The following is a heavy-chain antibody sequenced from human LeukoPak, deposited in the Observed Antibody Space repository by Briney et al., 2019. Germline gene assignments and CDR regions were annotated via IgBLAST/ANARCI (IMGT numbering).Heavy chain of an antibody. CDR1: DGSIDSIDSY. D-gene: IGHD4-17*01. CDR2: IYYSGST. CDR3: ARAGQGYSDREYFQH. V-gene: IGHV4-61*10. J-gene: IGHJ1*01. Sequence: KTSETLSLTCIVSDGSIDSIDSYWAWIRQPAGEGLEWIGYIYYSGSTNYNPSLKSRVTISVDTSKNQFSLKLSSVTAADTAVYYCARAGQGYSDREYFQHWGQGTLVTVSS.